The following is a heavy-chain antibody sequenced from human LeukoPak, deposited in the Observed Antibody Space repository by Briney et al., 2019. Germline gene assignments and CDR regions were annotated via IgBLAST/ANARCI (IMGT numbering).Heavy chain of an antibody. CDR2: ISGSGGST. V-gene: IGHV3-23*01. D-gene: IGHD3-3*01. CDR1: GFTFSTYG. Sequence: GGSLRLSCAASGFTFSTYGMHWVRQAPGKGLEWVSTISGSGGSTYYADSVKGQFTISRDNSKNTLYLQMNSLRAADTAVYYCAKHTSYYYYYMDVWGKGTTVTVSS. CDR3: AKHTSYYYYYMDV. J-gene: IGHJ6*03.